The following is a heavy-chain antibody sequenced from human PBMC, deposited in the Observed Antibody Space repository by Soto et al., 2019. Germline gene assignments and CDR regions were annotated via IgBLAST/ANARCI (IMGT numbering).Heavy chain of an antibody. Sequence: QVPLQQGGAGLLKPSETLSLTCAVYGESFIGYYWTWIRQPPGKGLEWIGEINHRGSTQYNPSLKSRVTISIDTSKNQFSLKLSSVTAADTSVYYCARTDIVTTNWFDPWGQGTLVTVSS. CDR2: INHRGST. D-gene: IGHD5-12*01. V-gene: IGHV4-34*02. CDR3: ARTDIVTTNWFDP. CDR1: GESFIGYY. J-gene: IGHJ5*02.